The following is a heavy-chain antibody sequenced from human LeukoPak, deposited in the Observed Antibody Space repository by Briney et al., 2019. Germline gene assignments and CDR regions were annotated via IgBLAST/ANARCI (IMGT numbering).Heavy chain of an antibody. CDR2: IKQDGSEK. CDR1: GFTFSSYW. J-gene: IGHJ4*02. Sequence: GGSLRLSCAASGFTFSSYWMSWVRQAPGKGLEWVANIKQDGSEKYYVDSVKGRFTISRDNAKNSLYLQMSSLRAEDTAVYYCARDNYYDSSGYYIDYWGQGTLVTVSS. V-gene: IGHV3-7*01. CDR3: ARDNYYDSSGYYIDY. D-gene: IGHD3-22*01.